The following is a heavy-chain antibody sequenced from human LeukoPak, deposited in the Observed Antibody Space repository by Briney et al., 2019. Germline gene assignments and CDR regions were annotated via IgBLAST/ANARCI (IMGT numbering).Heavy chain of an antibody. CDR2: INPNSGGT. Sequence: ASVKGSCKASGYTFTGYYMHWVRQAPGQGLEWMGWINPNSGGTNYAQKFQGRVTMTRDTSISTAYMELSRLRSDDTAVYYCARDPWEYSSSWYRPRGYYYGMDVWGQGTTVTVSS. CDR1: GYTFTGYY. D-gene: IGHD6-13*01. J-gene: IGHJ6*02. CDR3: ARDPWEYSSSWYRPRGYYYGMDV. V-gene: IGHV1-2*02.